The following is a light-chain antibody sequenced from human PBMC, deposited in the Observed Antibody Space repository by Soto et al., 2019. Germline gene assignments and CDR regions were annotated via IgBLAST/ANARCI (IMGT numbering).Light chain of an antibody. CDR1: SSDVGEYNY. CDR2: DVS. Sequence: QSALTQPRSVSGSPGQSVTISCTGTSSDVGEYNYVSWYQQHPGKAPKLMIYDVSKRPSGVPDRFSGSKSGNTASLTISGLQAEDEADYFCCSYAGSTWVFGGGTKVTVL. V-gene: IGLV2-11*01. J-gene: IGLJ3*02. CDR3: CSYAGSTWV.